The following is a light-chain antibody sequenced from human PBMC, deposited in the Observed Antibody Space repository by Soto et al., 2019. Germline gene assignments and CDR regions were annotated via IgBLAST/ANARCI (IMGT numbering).Light chain of an antibody. CDR3: MQATQLRT. CDR2: EIS. CDR1: QSLVHSDGNTY. J-gene: IGKJ1*01. Sequence: DIVMTQTPLSSPVTLGQPASISCRSSQSLVHSDGNTYLSWLQQRPGQPPRLLIYEISNRFSGVPDRFRGSGGGTDFTLKNRRVEGEDVGVYYCMQATQLRTFGQGTKVEIK. V-gene: IGKV2-24*01.